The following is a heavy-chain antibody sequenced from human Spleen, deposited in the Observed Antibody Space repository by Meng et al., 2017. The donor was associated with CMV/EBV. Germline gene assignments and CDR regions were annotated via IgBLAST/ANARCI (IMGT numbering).Heavy chain of an antibody. CDR2: IYHSGST. Sequence: SETLSLTCTVSGGSISSYYWSWIRQPPGKGLEWIGNIYHSGSTNYNPSLKSRVTISVDTSKNQFSLKLTSVAAADTAVHYCARDGSGDDYWGQGMLVTVSS. J-gene: IGHJ4*02. CDR3: ARDGSGDDY. CDR1: GGSISSYY. D-gene: IGHD1-26*01. V-gene: IGHV4-59*12.